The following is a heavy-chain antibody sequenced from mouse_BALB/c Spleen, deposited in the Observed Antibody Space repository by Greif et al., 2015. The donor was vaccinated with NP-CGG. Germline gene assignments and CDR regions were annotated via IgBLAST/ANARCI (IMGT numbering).Heavy chain of an antibody. J-gene: IGHJ2*01. CDR2: INPSNGGT. CDR3: TRRYYYFDY. CDR1: GYTFTSYY. V-gene: IGHV1S81*02. Sequence: VKLVESGAELVKPGASVKLSCKASGYTFTSYYMCWVKQRPGQGLEWIGEINPSNGGTNFNEKFKSKATLTVDKSSSTAYKQLSSLTSEDSAVYYYTRRYYYFDYWGQGTTLTVSS.